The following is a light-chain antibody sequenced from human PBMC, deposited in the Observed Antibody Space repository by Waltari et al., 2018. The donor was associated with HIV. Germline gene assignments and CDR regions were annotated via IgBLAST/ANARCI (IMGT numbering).Light chain of an antibody. V-gene: IGLV2-14*01. J-gene: IGLJ2*01. CDR3: SSYTSSSTLV. Sequence: QSALTQPASVSGSPGQSNTISCTGTSSDVGGYNYVSWYQQPPGKAPQLMIYEVSNRPSGVSNRFSGSKSGNTASLTISGLQAEDEADYYCSSYTSSSTLVFGGGTKLTVL. CDR1: SSDVGGYNY. CDR2: EVS.